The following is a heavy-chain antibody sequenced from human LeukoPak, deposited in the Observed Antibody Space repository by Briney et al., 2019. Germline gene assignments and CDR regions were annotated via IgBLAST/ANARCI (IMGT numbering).Heavy chain of an antibody. CDR2: IYYSGST. D-gene: IGHD3-16*02. J-gene: IGHJ4*02. Sequence: PSETLSLTCTVSGGSISSSSYYWGWIRQPPGKGLEWIGSIYYSGSTYYNPSLKSRVTISVDTSKNQFSLKLSSVTAADTAVYYYARLGVWGSYRSDYWGQGTLVTVSS. V-gene: IGHV4-39*01. CDR1: GGSISSSSYY. CDR3: ARLGVWGSYRSDY.